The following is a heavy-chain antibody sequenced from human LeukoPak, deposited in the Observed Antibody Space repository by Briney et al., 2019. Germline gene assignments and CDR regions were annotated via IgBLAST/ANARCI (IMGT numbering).Heavy chain of an antibody. D-gene: IGHD3-16*01. J-gene: IGHJ4*02. CDR3: ARDSRFGPH. CDR2: IKQDGSEK. CDR1: GFTFNSYW. Sequence: GGSLRLSCAASGFTFNSYWMTWVRRAPGKGLEWVANIKQDGSEKYYVDSVKGRFTISRDNAKNSLYLQMNSLGAEDTAVYYCARDSRFGPHWGQGTLVTVSS. V-gene: IGHV3-7*01.